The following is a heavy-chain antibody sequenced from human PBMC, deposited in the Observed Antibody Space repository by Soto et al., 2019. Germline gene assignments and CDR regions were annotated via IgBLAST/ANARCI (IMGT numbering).Heavy chain of an antibody. CDR1: GGSFSGYY. D-gene: IGHD3-10*01. Sequence: SETLSLTYAVYGGSFSGYYWSWIRQPPGKGLEWIGEINHSGSTNCNPSLKSRVTISVDTSKNQFSLKLSSVTAADTAVYYCARGLGYYGSGSYYYYFDYWGQGTQVTVSS. CDR2: INHSGST. V-gene: IGHV4-34*01. CDR3: ARGLGYYGSGSYYYYFDY. J-gene: IGHJ4*02.